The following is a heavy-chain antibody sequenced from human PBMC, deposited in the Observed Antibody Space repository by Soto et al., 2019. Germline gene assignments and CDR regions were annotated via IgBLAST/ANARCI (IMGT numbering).Heavy chain of an antibody. Sequence: EVQLLESGGGLVQPGGSLRLSCAASGFTFSSYAMSWVRQAPGKGLEWVSAISGSGGSTYYADSVKGRFTISRDNSKNTLYLQRNSLRAEDTAVYYCAKDLHQQLAAQDYWGQGTLVTVSS. V-gene: IGHV3-23*01. D-gene: IGHD6-13*01. J-gene: IGHJ4*02. CDR1: GFTFSSYA. CDR3: AKDLHQQLAAQDY. CDR2: ISGSGGST.